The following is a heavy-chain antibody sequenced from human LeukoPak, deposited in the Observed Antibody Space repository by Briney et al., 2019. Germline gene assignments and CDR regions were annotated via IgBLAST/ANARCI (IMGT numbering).Heavy chain of an antibody. V-gene: IGHV4-59*01. D-gene: IGHD3-22*01. CDR3: AHYYDSSGYFDY. CDR2: IYYSGST. J-gene: IGHJ4*02. Sequence: PSETLSLTRTVSGGSISSYYWSWIRQPPGKGLEWIGYIYYSGSTNYNPSLKSRVTISVDTSKNQFSLKLSSVTAADTAVYYCAHYYDSSGYFDYWGQGTLVTVSP. CDR1: GGSISSYY.